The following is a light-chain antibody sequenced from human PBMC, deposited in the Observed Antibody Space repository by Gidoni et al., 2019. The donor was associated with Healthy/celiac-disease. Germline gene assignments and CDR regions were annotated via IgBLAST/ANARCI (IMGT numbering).Light chain of an antibody. CDR1: QSVLYSSNNKNY. V-gene: IGKV4-1*01. J-gene: IGKJ5*01. Sequence: DIVMTQSPDSLVVSSGERATINCKSSQSVLYSSNNKNYLAWYQQKPGQPPKLLIYWASTRESGVPDRFSGSGSGTDFTLTISSLQAEDVAVYYCQQCYSTPITFGQGTRLEIK. CDR2: WAS. CDR3: QQCYSTPIT.